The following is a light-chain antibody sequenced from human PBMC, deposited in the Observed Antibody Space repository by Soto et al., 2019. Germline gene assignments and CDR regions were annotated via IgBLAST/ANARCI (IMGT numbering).Light chain of an antibody. J-gene: IGLJ2*01. V-gene: IGLV1-40*01. CDR2: GNT. CDR1: SSNIGAGYD. CDR3: QSYDSSLRGSVV. Sequence: QSVLTQPPSVSGAPGQRVTISCTVSSSNIGAGYDVHWYQHLPGTAPKLLIYGNTNRPSGVPDRFSGSTSGTSASLAITGLQAEDEADYYCQSYDSSLRGSVVFGGGTKVTVL.